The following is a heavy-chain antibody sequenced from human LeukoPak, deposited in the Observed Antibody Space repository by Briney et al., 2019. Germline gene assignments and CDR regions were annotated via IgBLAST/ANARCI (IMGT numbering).Heavy chain of an antibody. CDR2: ISSTGAI. CDR1: GFTFSSFG. CDR3: ARSTSYYFDY. V-gene: IGHV3-48*03. J-gene: IGHJ4*02. D-gene: IGHD1-26*01. Sequence: GGSLRLSCAASGFTFSSFGMNWVRQAPGKGLEWVSYISSTGAIYYADSVKGRFTSSRDNAKNSLFLQMNSLRDEDTAVYYCARSTSYYFDYWGQGILVTVSS.